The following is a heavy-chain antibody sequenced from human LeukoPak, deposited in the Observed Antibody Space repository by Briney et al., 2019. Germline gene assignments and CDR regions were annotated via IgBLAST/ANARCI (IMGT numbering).Heavy chain of an antibody. D-gene: IGHD1-26*01. Sequence: GGSLRLSCAASGFTFSSNYMSWVRQAPGKGLEWVSVIYSGGSTYYADSVKGRFTISRDNSKNTLYLQMNSLRAEDTAVYYCARDRRWDTHAFDIWGQGTMVTVSS. V-gene: IGHV3-53*01. CDR2: IYSGGST. J-gene: IGHJ3*02. CDR1: GFTFSSNY. CDR3: ARDRRWDTHAFDI.